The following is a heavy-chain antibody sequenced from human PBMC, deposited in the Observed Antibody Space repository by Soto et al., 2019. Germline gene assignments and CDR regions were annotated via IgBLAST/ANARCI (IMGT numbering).Heavy chain of an antibody. V-gene: IGHV4-34*01. CDR1: GGSLSGYY. CDR3: ARGQEGVVATH. J-gene: IGHJ4*02. CDR2: IKDGGRT. Sequence: QVQLQQWGAGLLKPSETLSLNCAVNGGSLSGYYWSWIRQPPGKGLEWIGEIKDGGRTNYSPSLKRRATISSDTSNNQFSLRLYSVTAADTGVYYCARGQEGVVATHWEQGTLVTVSS. D-gene: IGHD5-12*01.